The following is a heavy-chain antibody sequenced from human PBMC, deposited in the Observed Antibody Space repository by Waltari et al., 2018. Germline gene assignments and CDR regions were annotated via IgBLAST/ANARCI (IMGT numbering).Heavy chain of an antibody. Sequence: EVQLVESGGVVVQPGGSLRLSCAASGFTLDAYAMHWVRQAPGKGLEWVSLISWDGGSTYYADSVKGRFTISRDNSKNSLYLQMNSLRAEDTALYYCAKDSSSWTYFDYWGQGTLVTVSS. CDR2: ISWDGGST. CDR3: AKDSSSWTYFDY. J-gene: IGHJ4*02. CDR1: GFTLDAYA. V-gene: IGHV3-43D*03. D-gene: IGHD6-13*01.